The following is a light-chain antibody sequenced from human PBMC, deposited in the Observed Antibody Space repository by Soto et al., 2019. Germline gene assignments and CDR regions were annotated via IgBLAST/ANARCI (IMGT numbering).Light chain of an antibody. CDR3: TSYTTISTLYV. CDR2: EVS. J-gene: IGLJ1*01. Sequence: QSVLTQPASVSGSPGQSITISCTGTSNDIGNYNYVSWYQQHPGKAPKVMIYEVSNRPSGISNRFSGSKSGNTASLTISGLQAEDEADHYCTSYTTISTLYVFGSGTKVTVL. CDR1: SNDIGNYNY. V-gene: IGLV2-14*01.